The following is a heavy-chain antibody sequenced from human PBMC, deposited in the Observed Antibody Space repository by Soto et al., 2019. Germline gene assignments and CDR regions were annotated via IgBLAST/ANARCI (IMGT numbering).Heavy chain of an antibody. V-gene: IGHV4-59*01. D-gene: IGHD2-2*01. Sequence: PSETLSLTCTVSGGSISSYYWSWIRQPPGKGLEWIGYIYYSGSTNYNPSLKSRVTISVDTSKNQFSLKLSSVTAADTAVYYCARGGCSSTICYARKSTATPYFDSCAQRTLVTVSS. CDR3: ARGGCSSTICYARKSTATPYFDS. CDR2: IYYSGST. J-gene: IGHJ4*02. CDR1: GGSISSYY.